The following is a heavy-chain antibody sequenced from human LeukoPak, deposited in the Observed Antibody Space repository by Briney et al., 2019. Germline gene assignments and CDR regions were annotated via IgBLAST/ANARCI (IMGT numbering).Heavy chain of an antibody. CDR3: AREEDYDILTGIPRNDY. V-gene: IGHV1-58*02. CDR2: IVVGSGNT. D-gene: IGHD3-9*01. J-gene: IGHJ4*02. Sequence: ASVKVSCKASGFTFTSSAMQWVRQARGQRLEWIGWIVVGSGNTNYAQKFQERVTITRDMSTSTAYMELSSLRAEDTAVYYCAREEDYDILTGIPRNDYWGQGTLVTVSS. CDR1: GFTFTSSA.